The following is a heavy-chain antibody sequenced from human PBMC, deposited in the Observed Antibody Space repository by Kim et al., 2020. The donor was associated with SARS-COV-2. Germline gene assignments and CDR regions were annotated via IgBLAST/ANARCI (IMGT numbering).Heavy chain of an antibody. J-gene: IGHJ3*02. Sequence: YSNPSRKSRVTIAVDSSKNQFSLKLSSVTAADTAVYYCARGILTGGAFDIWGQGTMVTVSS. D-gene: IGHD3-9*01. CDR3: ARGILTGGAFDI. V-gene: IGHV4-30-2*04.